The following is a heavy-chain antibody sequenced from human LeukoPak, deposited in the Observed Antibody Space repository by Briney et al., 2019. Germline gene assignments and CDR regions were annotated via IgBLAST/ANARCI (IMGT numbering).Heavy chain of an antibody. CDR1: GGSISSYF. D-gene: IGHD6-19*01. CDR2: TYYSGST. J-gene: IGHJ4*02. CDR3: ATLSAGWYFDY. Sequence: SETLSLTCTVSGGSISSYFCSWIRQPPGKGLEWIGYTYYSGSTNYNPSLKSRVSISTDTSKSQFSLRLSSVTAADTAVYYCATLSAGWYFDYWGQGTLVTVSS. V-gene: IGHV4-59*08.